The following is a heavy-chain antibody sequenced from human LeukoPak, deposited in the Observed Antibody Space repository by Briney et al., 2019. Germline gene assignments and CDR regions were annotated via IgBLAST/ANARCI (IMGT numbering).Heavy chain of an antibody. D-gene: IGHD3-10*01. CDR2: MNPNSGNT. CDR3: ARGYITMVRGVIITVAQYYFDY. CDR1: GYTFTSYD. J-gene: IGHJ4*02. V-gene: IGHV1-8*01. Sequence: ASVKVSCKASGYTFTSYDINWVRQATGQGLEWMGWMNPNSGNTGYAQKFQGGVTMTRNTSISTAYMELSSLRSEDTAVYYCARGYITMVRGVIITVAQYYFDYWGQGTLVTVSS.